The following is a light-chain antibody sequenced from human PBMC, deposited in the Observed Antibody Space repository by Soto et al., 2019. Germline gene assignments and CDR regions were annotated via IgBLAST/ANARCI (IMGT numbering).Light chain of an antibody. CDR2: DVS. J-gene: IGLJ3*02. CDR3: CAFAGRSTWV. Sequence: QSALTQPRSVSGSPGQSVTISCTGTSSDIGSYHFVSWYQQHPGKVPKLMIFDVSKRPSGVPDRFSGSKSGNTASLTISGLQAEDESDYYCCAFAGRSTWVFGGGTKVTVL. CDR1: SSDIGSYHF. V-gene: IGLV2-11*01.